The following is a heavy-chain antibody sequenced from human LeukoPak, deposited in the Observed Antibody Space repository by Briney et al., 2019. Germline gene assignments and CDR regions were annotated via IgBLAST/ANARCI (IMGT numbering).Heavy chain of an antibody. J-gene: IGHJ3*02. CDR1: GGSISSYY. V-gene: IGHV4-59*01. D-gene: IGHD6-19*01. CDR3: ARLNSSGWYVTNAFDI. CDR2: IYYSGST. Sequence: SETLSLTCTVSGGSISSYYWSWIRQPPGKGLEWIGYIYYSGSTNYNPSLKSRVTISVDTSKNQFSPKLSSVTAADTAVYYCARLNSSGWYVTNAFDIWGQGTMVTVSS.